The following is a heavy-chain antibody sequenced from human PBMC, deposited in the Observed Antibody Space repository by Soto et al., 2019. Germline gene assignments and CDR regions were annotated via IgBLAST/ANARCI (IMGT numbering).Heavy chain of an antibody. CDR3: AHMIEGAFFDP. J-gene: IGHJ5*02. D-gene: IGHD2-21*01. CDR1: GVSLSTSGMG. CDR2: VYWDDDK. Sequence: QVTLKESGPTLVKPTQTLTLTCTFSGVSLSTSGMGVGWIRQPPGKALEWLALVYWDDDKRYRPSLKSRLTIPKDTSKNQVVLTMTYMDPVDTATYYCAHMIEGAFFDPWGQGTRVPVSS. V-gene: IGHV2-5*02.